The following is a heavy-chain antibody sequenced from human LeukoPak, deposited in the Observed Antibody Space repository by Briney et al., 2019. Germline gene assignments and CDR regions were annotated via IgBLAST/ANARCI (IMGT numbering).Heavy chain of an antibody. CDR2: ISSSSYI. J-gene: IGHJ4*02. Sequence: GGSLRLSCAASGFTFSSYSMNWVRQAPGKGLEWVSSISSSSYIYYADSVKGRFTISRDNAKNSLYLQMNSLRAEDTAVYYCARRAGSLSGHIDYWGQGTLVTVCS. CDR3: ARRAGSLSGHIDY. V-gene: IGHV3-21*01. CDR1: GFTFSSYS. D-gene: IGHD1-26*01.